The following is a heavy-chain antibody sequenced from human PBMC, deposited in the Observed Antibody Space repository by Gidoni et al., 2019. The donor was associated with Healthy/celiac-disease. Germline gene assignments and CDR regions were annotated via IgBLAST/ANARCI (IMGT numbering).Heavy chain of an antibody. V-gene: IGHV4-34*01. D-gene: IGHD6-19*01. CDR3: ASRHSSGWYRGYFDY. CDR1: GGSFSGYS. CDR2: INQCGST. J-gene: IGHJ4*02. Sequence: QVQLQQWCAGLLTPSETLSLTCAVYGGSFSGYSWSWLRQPPGKGLEWIGEINQCGSTNYNPSLKSRVTISVDTSKNQFSLKLSSVTAADTAVYYCASRHSSGWYRGYFDYWGQGTLVTVSS.